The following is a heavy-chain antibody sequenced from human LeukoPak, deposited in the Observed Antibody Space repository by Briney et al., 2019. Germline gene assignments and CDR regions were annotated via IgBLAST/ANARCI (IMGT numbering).Heavy chain of an antibody. CDR3: AKDNTRYDSSGYGYT. V-gene: IGHV3-23*01. J-gene: IGHJ5*02. Sequence: GGSLRLSCAASGFTVSSNYVSWVRQAPGKGLEWVSAISGSGGSTYYADSVKGRFTISRDNSKNTLYLQMNSLRAEDTAVYYCAKDNTRYDSSGYGYTWGQGTLVTVSS. CDR2: ISGSGGST. CDR1: GFTVSSNY. D-gene: IGHD3-22*01.